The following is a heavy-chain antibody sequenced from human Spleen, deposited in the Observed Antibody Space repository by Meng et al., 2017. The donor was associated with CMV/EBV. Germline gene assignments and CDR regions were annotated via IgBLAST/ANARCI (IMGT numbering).Heavy chain of an antibody. CDR3: ARGRKGAKSGYYVDF. Sequence: SQTLSLTCAAYTGSFSAYYWSWIRQPPGKGLEWIGEISHRGVANYNPSLRSRVIMSVDTSKNQFSLKVTSVIAADTAVYFCARGRKGAKSGYYVDFWGQGSLVTVSS. CDR1: TGSFSAYY. D-gene: IGHD3-10*02. J-gene: IGHJ4*02. CDR2: ISHRGVA. V-gene: IGHV4-34*01.